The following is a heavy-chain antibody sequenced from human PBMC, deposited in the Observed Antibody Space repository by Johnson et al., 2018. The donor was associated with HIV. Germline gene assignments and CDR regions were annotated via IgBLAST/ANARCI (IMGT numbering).Heavy chain of an antibody. Sequence: EVQVVESGGGLVQPGRSLRLSCAASGFTFDDYAMHWVRQAPGKGLEWVSGISWNSGSIGYADSVKGRFTISRDNAKNSLYLQMNSLRAEDTALYYCAKDLIPSSIAAAATGAFDIWGQGTMVTVSS. CDR3: AKDLIPSSIAAAATGAFDI. D-gene: IGHD6-13*01. V-gene: IGHV3-9*01. CDR1: GFTFDDYA. J-gene: IGHJ3*02. CDR2: ISWNSGSI.